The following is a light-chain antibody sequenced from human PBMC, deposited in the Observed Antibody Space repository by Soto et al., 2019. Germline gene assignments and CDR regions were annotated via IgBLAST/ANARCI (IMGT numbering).Light chain of an antibody. CDR2: GAC. Sequence: EIVLTQSPGTLSLSPGERATLSCRASQSVSSSYLAWYQQKPGQAPRLLIYGACSRATGIPDRFSGSGSGTDFTLTISRLEPEEFAVYYCQQYGSSPPTFGQGTKVEIK. CDR3: QQYGSSPPT. CDR1: QSVSSSY. J-gene: IGKJ1*01. V-gene: IGKV3-20*01.